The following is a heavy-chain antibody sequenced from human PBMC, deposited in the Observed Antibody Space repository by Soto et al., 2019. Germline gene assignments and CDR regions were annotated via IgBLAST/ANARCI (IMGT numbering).Heavy chain of an antibody. D-gene: IGHD5-12*01. CDR3: VRYRGYESDYYYYMDV. V-gene: IGHV3-23*01. J-gene: IGHJ6*03. Sequence: EVQLLESGGGLVQPGGSLRLSCAASGFTFSSYAMSWVRQAPGKGLEWVSAISGSGGSTYYADSVKGRFTISRDNSKNTLVLKMNSRRAEDTAVYYCVRYRGYESDYYYYMDVWGKGTTVTVSS. CDR1: GFTFSSYA. CDR2: ISGSGGST.